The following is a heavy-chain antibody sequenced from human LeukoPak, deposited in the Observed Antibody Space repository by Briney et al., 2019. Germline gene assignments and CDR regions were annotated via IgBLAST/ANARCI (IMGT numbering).Heavy chain of an antibody. D-gene: IGHD1-26*01. CDR3: VRDHASSYDY. CDR2: IIPILGIA. V-gene: IGHV1-69*04. J-gene: IGHJ4*02. CDR1: GGTFSSYA. Sequence: SVKVSCKASGGTFSSYAISWVRQAPGQGLEWMGRIIPILGIANYAQKFQGRVTITADKSTSTAYMELSSLRSEDTAVYYCVRDHASSYDYWGQGTLVTVSS.